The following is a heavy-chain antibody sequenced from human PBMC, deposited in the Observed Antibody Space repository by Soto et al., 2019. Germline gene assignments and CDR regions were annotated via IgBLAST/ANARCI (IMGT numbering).Heavy chain of an antibody. J-gene: IGHJ6*02. CDR3: ARDVTNVGVLSHYAMDV. CDR2: IIPLFGTT. V-gene: IGHV1-69*06. D-gene: IGHD3-16*01. CDR1: GGTFSSYA. Sequence: QVQLVQSGAEVRKPGSSVKVSCRASGGTFSSYALAWVRQAPGQGLEWMGGIIPLFGTTTYAQKFQGRVTITADKSTSTGYMELSSLRSEDTAVYYCARDVTNVGVLSHYAMDVWGQGTTVTVS.